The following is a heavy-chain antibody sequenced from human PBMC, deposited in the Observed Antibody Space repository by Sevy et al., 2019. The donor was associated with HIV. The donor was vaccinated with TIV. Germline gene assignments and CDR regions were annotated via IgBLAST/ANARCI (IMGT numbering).Heavy chain of an antibody. CDR2: ISYDGTNE. CDR1: GFSFSSFD. CDR3: AGGEELGISSGIDY. J-gene: IGHJ4*02. V-gene: IGHV3-30*04. Sequence: GGSLRLSCAASGFSFSSFDMQWVRQAPGKGLEWVALISYDGTNEYYADSVKGRFIISRDKLNNTIYLQMNSLRPQDTAVYYCAGGEELGISSGIDYWGQGAMVTVSS. D-gene: IGHD7-27*01.